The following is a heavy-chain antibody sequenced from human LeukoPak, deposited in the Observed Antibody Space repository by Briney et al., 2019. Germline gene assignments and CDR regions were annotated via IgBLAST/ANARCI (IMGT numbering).Heavy chain of an antibody. D-gene: IGHD4-17*01. Sequence: SETLSLTCTVSGGSISSGGYYWSWIRHHPGKGLEWIGYIYYSGSTHYNPSLKSRVTISVDTSKNQFSLKLSSVTAADSAVYYCARGAYGDSPSWFDPWGQGTLVTVSS. CDR3: ARGAYGDSPSWFDP. CDR2: IYYSGST. CDR1: GGSISSGGYY. V-gene: IGHV4-31*03. J-gene: IGHJ5*02.